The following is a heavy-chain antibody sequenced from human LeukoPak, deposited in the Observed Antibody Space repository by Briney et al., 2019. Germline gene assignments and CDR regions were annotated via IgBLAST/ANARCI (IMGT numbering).Heavy chain of an antibody. CDR3: ARGRFGLGYCSSTSCYVEGFDP. Sequence: GGTLRLSCAASGFTFRRYGMTWVRQAPGKGLEWVAFIRYDGSNKYYADSVKGRFTISRDNAKNSLYLQMNSLRVEDTAVYYCARGRFGLGYCSSTSCYVEGFDPWGQGTLVTVSS. D-gene: IGHD2-2*01. J-gene: IGHJ5*02. CDR2: IRYDGSNK. V-gene: IGHV3-30*02. CDR1: GFTFRRYG.